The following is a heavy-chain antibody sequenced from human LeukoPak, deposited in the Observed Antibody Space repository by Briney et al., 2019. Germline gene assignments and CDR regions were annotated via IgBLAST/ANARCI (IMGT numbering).Heavy chain of an antibody. V-gene: IGHV3-66*01. D-gene: IGHD2-15*01. CDR1: GFTVSSNY. CDR3: ARDTGCSGGSCYSFYDY. Sequence: GGSLRLSCAASGFTVSSNYITWVRQAPGKGLEWVSLIYGSTSADYADSVKGRFTISRDTSMNTVYLQMNSLRAEDTAVYYCARDTGCSGGSCYSFYDYWGQGTLVTVSS. CDR2: IYGSTSA. J-gene: IGHJ4*02.